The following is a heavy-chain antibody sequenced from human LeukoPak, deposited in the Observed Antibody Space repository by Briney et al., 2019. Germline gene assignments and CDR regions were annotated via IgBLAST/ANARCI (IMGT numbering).Heavy chain of an antibody. Sequence: GGSLRLSCAASGFTFSSYWMSWVRQAPGKGLKWVANIKQDGSEKYYVDSVKGRFTISRDNAKNSLYLQMNSLRAEDTAVYYCARDPHHFVRWLLVTPDYWGQGTLVTVSS. V-gene: IGHV3-7*01. CDR1: GFTFSSYW. CDR3: ARDPHHFVRWLLVTPDY. D-gene: IGHD4-23*01. J-gene: IGHJ4*02. CDR2: IKQDGSEK.